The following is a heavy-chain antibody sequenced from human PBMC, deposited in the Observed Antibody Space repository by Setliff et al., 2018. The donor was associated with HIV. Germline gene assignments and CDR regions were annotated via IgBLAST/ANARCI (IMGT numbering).Heavy chain of an antibody. V-gene: IGHV4-38-2*02. CDR1: GYSITNGNY. D-gene: IGHD3-10*01. CDR3: ARDRALRFSKSPAFNYFDV. CDR2: IYSTGPT. J-gene: IGHJ4*02. Sequence: PSETLSLTCLVFGYSITNGNYWAWIRQSPGKGLEWIGSIYSTGPTYYNPSHKSRLTMSVDTAKNRFSLKLISVTAADTAVYYCARDRALRFSKSPAFNYFDVWGQGALVTVSS.